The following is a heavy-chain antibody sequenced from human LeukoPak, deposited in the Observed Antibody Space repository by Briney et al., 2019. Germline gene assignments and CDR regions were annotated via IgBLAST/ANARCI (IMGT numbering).Heavy chain of an antibody. J-gene: IGHJ3*02. CDR2: IYYSGST. Sequence: PSETLSLTRTVSGGSISSYYWSWIRQPPGKGLEWIGYIYYSGSTNYNPSLKSRVTISVDTSKNQFSLKLSSVTAADTAVYYCARYTYDAFDIWGQGTMVTVSS. V-gene: IGHV4-59*08. CDR1: GGSISSYY. CDR3: ARYTYDAFDI. D-gene: IGHD2-2*02.